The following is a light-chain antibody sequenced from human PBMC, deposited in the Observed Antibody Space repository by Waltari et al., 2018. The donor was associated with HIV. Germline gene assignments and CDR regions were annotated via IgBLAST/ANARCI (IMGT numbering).Light chain of an antibody. CDR2: AAS. CDR1: QAISNT. V-gene: IGKV1-9*01. Sequence: DIQLTQSPSFLSASVGDRVTITCRASQAISNTLAWYQQKPGKAPNLLIYAASTLHSGVPSRFSGSGSGTEFSLTISSLQPEDFATYYCQQLKSYPLTFGPGTEVDIK. CDR3: QQLKSYPLT. J-gene: IGKJ3*01.